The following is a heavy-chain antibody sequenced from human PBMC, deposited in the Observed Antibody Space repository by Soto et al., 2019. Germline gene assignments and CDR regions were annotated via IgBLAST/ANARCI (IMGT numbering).Heavy chain of an antibody. Sequence: QITLKESGTTLVKPTQTLTLTCTFSGFSLSTTGVGVGWIRQPPGKALEWLALIYWDDDKRYSPSLKSRLTITKDTSKNQVVLTMTNMDPVDAATYYCAHMDSTSAAFDIWGQGTMVTVSS. J-gene: IGHJ3*02. D-gene: IGHD6-6*01. CDR3: AHMDSTSAAFDI. V-gene: IGHV2-5*02. CDR1: GFSLSTTGVG. CDR2: IYWDDDK.